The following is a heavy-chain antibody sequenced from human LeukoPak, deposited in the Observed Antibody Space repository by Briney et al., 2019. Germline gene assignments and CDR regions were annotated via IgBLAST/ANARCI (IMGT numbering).Heavy chain of an antibody. V-gene: IGHV4-59*01. CDR3: ARVRVSGVAVAYPEYFDY. J-gene: IGHJ4*02. Sequence: SETLSLTRTVSGGFNSSYYWRWIRQPPAKGLEWMGYIYYSGSTNYNPSLKSRVTISVDTSKNQFSLKLSSVTAADTAVYYCARVRVSGVAVAYPEYFDYWGQGTLVTVSS. CDR2: IYYSGST. D-gene: IGHD6-19*01. CDR1: GGFNSSYY.